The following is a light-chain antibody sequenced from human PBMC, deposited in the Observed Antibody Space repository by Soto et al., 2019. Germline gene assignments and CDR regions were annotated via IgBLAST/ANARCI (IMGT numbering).Light chain of an antibody. Sequence: QSVLTQPASASGSPGQSITICCTGTSSDIGGYKYVSWHQHHPGKAPKVMIYDVSDRPSGVSNRFSGSKSGNTASLTISGLQAEDEADYYCSSYTSSKTCGFGTGTKVTVL. CDR1: SSDIGGYKY. V-gene: IGLV2-14*03. CDR2: DVS. J-gene: IGLJ1*01. CDR3: SSYTSSKTCG.